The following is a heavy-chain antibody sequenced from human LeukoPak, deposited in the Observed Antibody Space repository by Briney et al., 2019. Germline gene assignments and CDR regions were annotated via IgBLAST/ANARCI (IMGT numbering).Heavy chain of an antibody. Sequence: GGSLRLSCAASGFTFSSYAMSWVRQAPGKGLEWVAFMRYDGSNKFYADSVKGRFTVSRDNSKSTLYLQMNSLRAEDTAVYYCARAGSGLSLFDYWGQGTLVTVSS. CDR1: GFTFSSYA. CDR2: MRYDGSNK. D-gene: IGHD6-19*01. CDR3: ARAGSGLSLFDY. V-gene: IGHV3-30*02. J-gene: IGHJ4*02.